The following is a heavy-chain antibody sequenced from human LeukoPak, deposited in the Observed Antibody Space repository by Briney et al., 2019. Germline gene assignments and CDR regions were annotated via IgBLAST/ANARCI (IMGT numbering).Heavy chain of an antibody. CDR3: AKGSSGYFADL. V-gene: IGHV3-23*01. CDR1: GLIFNNYG. CDR2: ISNDGGGI. D-gene: IGHD3-22*01. J-gene: IGHJ5*02. Sequence: PGGSLRLSCAASGLIFNNYGLIWVRQAPGKGLQWVSAISNDGGGIQYADFVKGRFTISRDNSKNMLFLQMNSLTAEDTALYYCAKGSSGYFADLWGQGTLVTVSS.